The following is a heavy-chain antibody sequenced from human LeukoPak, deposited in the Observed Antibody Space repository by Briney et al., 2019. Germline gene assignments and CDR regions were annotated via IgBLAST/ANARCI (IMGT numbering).Heavy chain of an antibody. CDR1: GGTFSSYA. CDR2: IIPIFGTA. V-gene: IGHV1-69*01. D-gene: IGHD3-3*01. Sequence: SVTVSCTASGGTFSSYAISWVRQAPGQGLEWMGGIIPIFGTANYAQKFQGRVTITADESTSTAYMELSSLRSEDTAVYYCARTPYDFWSGYYIHYFDYWGQGTLVTVSS. J-gene: IGHJ4*02. CDR3: ARTPYDFWSGYYIHYFDY.